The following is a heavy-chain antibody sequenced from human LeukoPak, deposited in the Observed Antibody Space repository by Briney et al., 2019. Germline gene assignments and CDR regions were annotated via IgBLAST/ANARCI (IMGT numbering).Heavy chain of an antibody. CDR2: INHSGST. CDR3: ARGLRFGQQLPYNWFDP. CDR1: GGSFSGYY. J-gene: IGHJ5*02. V-gene: IGHV4-34*01. Sequence: NTSETLSLTCAVYGGSFSGYYWSWIRQPPGKGLEWIGEINHSGSTNYNPSLKSRVTISVDTSKNQFSLKLSSVTAADTAVYYCARGLRFGQQLPYNWFDPWGQGTLVTVSS. D-gene: IGHD6-13*01.